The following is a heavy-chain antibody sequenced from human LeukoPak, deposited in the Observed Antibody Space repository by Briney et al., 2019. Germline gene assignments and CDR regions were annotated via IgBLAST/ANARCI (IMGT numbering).Heavy chain of an antibody. CDR1: GYSFTKKW. V-gene: IGHV5-51*01. CDR3: ARRLSGSCSAFDI. Sequence: GESLKISCKGSGYSFTKKWIGWVRQMPGKGLEWMGIIYAGDSETKYSPSFQGQVTISVDKSISTTYLQWSSLKASDTAMYYCARRLSGSCSAFDIWGQGTMVTVSS. J-gene: IGHJ3*02. CDR2: IYAGDSET. D-gene: IGHD1-26*01.